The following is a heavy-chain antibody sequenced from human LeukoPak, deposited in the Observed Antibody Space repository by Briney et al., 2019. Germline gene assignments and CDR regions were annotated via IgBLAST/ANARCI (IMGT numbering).Heavy chain of an antibody. D-gene: IGHD3-22*01. CDR1: GFTFSSYE. CDR3: ARTDYYDSSGYYGRGYYYYYGMDV. J-gene: IGHJ6*02. Sequence: PGGSLRLSRAASGFTFSSYEMNWVRQAPGKGLEWVSYISSSGSTIYYADSVKGRFTISRDNAKNSLYLQMNSLRAEDTAVYYCARTDYYDSSGYYGRGYYYYYGMDVWGQGTTVTVSS. CDR2: ISSSGSTI. V-gene: IGHV3-48*03.